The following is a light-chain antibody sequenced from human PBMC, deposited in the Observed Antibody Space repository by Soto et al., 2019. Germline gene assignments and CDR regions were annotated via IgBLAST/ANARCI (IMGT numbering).Light chain of an antibody. CDR3: QQYNTCST. CDR2: DAS. J-gene: IGKJ1*01. Sequence: DFQMTQSPSTLSGSVGDRVTITCRASQTISTWLAWYQQKPGKAPKLLIFDASTLQSGVPSRFSGSGSGTEFTLTISSLQPDDFATYYCQQYNTCSTFGQGTKVDIK. CDR1: QTISTW. V-gene: IGKV1-5*01.